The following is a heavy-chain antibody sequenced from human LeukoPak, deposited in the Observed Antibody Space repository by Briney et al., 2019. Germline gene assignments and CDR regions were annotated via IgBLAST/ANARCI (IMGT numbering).Heavy chain of an antibody. CDR3: AIDNAAGYSRGYQHYYYYMDV. V-gene: IGHV4-4*07. Sequence: PSETLSLTCTISGDSMRNDYWAWIRQPAGKGLEWIGRIHRSGGNNHNPSFRGRVTMSVNTSKNQVSLTLSSVTAADTAVYYCAIDNAAGYSRGYQHYYYYMDVWGKGTTVTVSS. CDR1: GDSMRNDY. CDR2: IHRSGGN. J-gene: IGHJ6*03. D-gene: IGHD6-25*01.